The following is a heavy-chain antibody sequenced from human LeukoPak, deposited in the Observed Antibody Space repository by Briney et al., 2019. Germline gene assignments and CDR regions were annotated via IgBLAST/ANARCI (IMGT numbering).Heavy chain of an antibody. J-gene: IGHJ4*02. Sequence: GESLKISGKGSGYSFTSYWIGWVRQLPGKGLEWMGIIYPGDSDTRYSPSFQGQVTISADKSISTAYLQWSSLKASDTAMYYCARNRGYSYGYADYWGQGTLVTVSS. V-gene: IGHV5-51*01. CDR3: ARNRGYSYGYADY. CDR2: IYPGDSDT. D-gene: IGHD5-18*01. CDR1: GYSFTSYW.